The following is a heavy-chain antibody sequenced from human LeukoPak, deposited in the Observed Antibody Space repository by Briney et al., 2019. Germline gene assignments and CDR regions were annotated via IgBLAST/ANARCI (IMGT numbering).Heavy chain of an antibody. CDR2: IYYSGST. V-gene: IGHV4-59*01. Sequence: SETLSLTCTVSGGSISSYYWSLIRQPPGKGLEWIGYIYYSGSTNYNPSLKSRVTISVDTSKNQFSLKLSSVTAADTAVYYCARATKSTYYDFWSGYVEWFDPWGQGTLVTVSS. CDR3: ARATKSTYYDFWSGYVEWFDP. D-gene: IGHD3-3*01. CDR1: GGSISSYY. J-gene: IGHJ5*02.